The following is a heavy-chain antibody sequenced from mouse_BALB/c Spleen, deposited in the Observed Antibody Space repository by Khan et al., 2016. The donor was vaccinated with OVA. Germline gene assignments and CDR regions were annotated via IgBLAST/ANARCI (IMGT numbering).Heavy chain of an antibody. D-gene: IGHD2-14*01. CDR1: GFTFSSFV. CDR3: TREDYRYHEYYFDY. V-gene: IGHV5-6-5*01. Sequence: VQLLETGGGVVKPGGSLKLSCAVSGFTFSSFVMSWVRQTPEKRLEWVASISSGGSTYYPDTVKCRITICRDNARGLVYLQMNSLRSEDMAVYYCTREDYRYHEYYFDYWGQGTSVIVSS. J-gene: IGHJ2*02. CDR2: ISSGGST.